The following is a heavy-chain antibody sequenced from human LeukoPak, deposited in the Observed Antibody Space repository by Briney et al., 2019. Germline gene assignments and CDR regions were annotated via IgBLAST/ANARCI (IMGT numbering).Heavy chain of an antibody. CDR3: AKDHRSSTWPFDY. CDR1: GFTVSSNY. V-gene: IGHV3-53*01. CDR2: IYSGGST. Sequence: GGSLRLSCAASGFTVSSNYMSWVRQAPGKGLEWVSVIYSGGSTYYADSVKGRFTISRDNSKNTLYLQMNSLRAEGTAVYYCAKDHRSSTWPFDYWGQGALVTVSS. J-gene: IGHJ4*02. D-gene: IGHD3-16*02.